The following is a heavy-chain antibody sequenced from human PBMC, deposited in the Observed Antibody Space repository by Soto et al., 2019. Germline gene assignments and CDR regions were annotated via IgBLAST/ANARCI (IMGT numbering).Heavy chain of an antibody. CDR1: GGSISSGGYY. V-gene: IGHV4-31*03. CDR2: IYYSGST. J-gene: IGHJ4*02. CDR3: AREERITIFGVVDY. D-gene: IGHD3-3*01. Sequence: QVQLQESGPGLVKPSQTLSLTCTVSGGSISSGGYYWSWIRQHPGKGLEWIGYIYYSGSTYYNPSLKSRVTISVDTSKNQFSLKLSSVTAADTAVYYCAREERITIFGVVDYWGQGTLVTVSS.